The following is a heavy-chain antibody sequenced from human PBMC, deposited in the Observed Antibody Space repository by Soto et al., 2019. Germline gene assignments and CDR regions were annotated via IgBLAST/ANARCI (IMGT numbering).Heavy chain of an antibody. CDR1: GFTFNSYG. D-gene: IGHD2-15*01. V-gene: IGHV3-33*05. J-gene: IGHJ6*02. CDR3: AREGDDYCSGPRCFHSYGLDV. CDR2: IEYNAKNR. Sequence: QVQLVESGGGVVQPGTSLRLSCTASGFTFNSYGIHWVRQAPGKGLEWLALIEYNAKNRFYADSVKVRFSISRDNSRNTVYLQVNGLRAEDTAVYYCAREGDDYCSGPRCFHSYGLDVWGQGTTVIVSS.